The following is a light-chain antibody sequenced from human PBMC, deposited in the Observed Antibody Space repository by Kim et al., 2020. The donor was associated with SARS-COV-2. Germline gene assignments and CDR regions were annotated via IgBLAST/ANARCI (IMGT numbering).Light chain of an antibody. Sequence: SPGERATLSCRASQSINSRFLAGYQQRPGQAPRLLIYGASSRATGIPDRFSGSGSGTDFTLTITRLEPEDVAVYFCQHYDNSPLTFGGGTKVDIK. CDR2: GAS. V-gene: IGKV3-20*01. CDR1: QSINSRF. CDR3: QHYDNSPLT. J-gene: IGKJ4*01.